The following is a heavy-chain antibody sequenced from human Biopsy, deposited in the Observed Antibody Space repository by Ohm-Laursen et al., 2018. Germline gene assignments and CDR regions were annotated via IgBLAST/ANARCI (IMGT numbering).Heavy chain of an antibody. CDR1: GFTFTSCA. CDR2: ISYDGSGE. V-gene: IGHV3-30*03. CDR3: ARDGKRWDYSTYFSWHFDL. J-gene: IGHJ2*01. Sequence: SLRLSCSASGFTFTSCAMHWVRQAPGKGLEWVAVISYDGSGEYYADSLQGRFIIPRDNPKNTVDLQMNSLRAEDTAVYFCARDGKRWDYSTYFSWHFDLWGRGTLVTVSS. D-gene: IGHD4-11*01.